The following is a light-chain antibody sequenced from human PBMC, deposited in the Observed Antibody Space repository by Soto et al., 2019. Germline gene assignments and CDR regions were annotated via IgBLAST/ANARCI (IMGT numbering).Light chain of an antibody. CDR1: SSDVGGYNY. CDR3: CSYAGTYTQWV. Sequence: QSALTQPRSVSGSPGQSVTISCTGTSSDVGGYNYVSWYQQHPGKAPKLVIYDVSKRPSGVPDRFSGSKSGNTASLTVSGLQAEDEADYSCCSYAGTYTQWVFGGGTNLTVL. V-gene: IGLV2-11*01. J-gene: IGLJ3*02. CDR2: DVS.